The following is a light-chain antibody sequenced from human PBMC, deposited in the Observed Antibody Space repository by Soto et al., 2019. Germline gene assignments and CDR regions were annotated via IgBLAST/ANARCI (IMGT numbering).Light chain of an antibody. CDR3: QQDNSYWT. CDR2: KAT. J-gene: IGKJ1*01. CDR1: QSISSW. Sequence: DIQMTQSPSTLSASVGDRVTITCRASQSISSWLTWYQQKPGKAPKLLIYKATSSETGDPSRFSGSVYGKEFTLTISSLHPDDIATYYCQQDNSYWTFGQGTKAEIK. V-gene: IGKV1-5*03.